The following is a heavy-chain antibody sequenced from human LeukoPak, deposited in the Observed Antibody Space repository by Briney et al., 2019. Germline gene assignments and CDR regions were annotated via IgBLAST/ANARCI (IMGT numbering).Heavy chain of an antibody. D-gene: IGHD6-6*01. CDR1: GGSISSYY. CDR3: ARCRPDYYYYGMDV. Sequence: SETLSLTCTVSGGSISSYYWSWIRQPPGKGLEWIGYIYYSGSTNSNPSLKSRVTISVDTSKNQFSLKLSSVTAADTAVYYCARCRPDYYYYGMDVWGQGTTVTVSS. J-gene: IGHJ6*02. CDR2: IYYSGST. V-gene: IGHV4-59*01.